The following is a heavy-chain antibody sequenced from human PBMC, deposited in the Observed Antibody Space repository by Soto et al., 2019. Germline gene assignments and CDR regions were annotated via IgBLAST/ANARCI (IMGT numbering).Heavy chain of an antibody. D-gene: IGHD4-17*01. CDR1: GFTFRSHR. CDR3: ATVFDV. V-gene: IGHV3-74*01. J-gene: IGHJ4*02. CDR2: IDTDGGGT. Sequence: GGSLRLSSAASGFTFRSHRIHWVRQAPGKGLEWVSRIDTDGGGTSYADSVKGRFTISTDNAENTVYLQMNGLRVEDTAVYYCATVFDVWGQGTLVAVS.